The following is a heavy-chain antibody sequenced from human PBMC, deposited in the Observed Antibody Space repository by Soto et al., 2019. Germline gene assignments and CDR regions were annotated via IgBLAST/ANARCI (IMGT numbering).Heavy chain of an antibody. J-gene: IGHJ3*02. D-gene: IGHD2-8*01. Sequence: GGSLRLSCAASGFTFSDYYMSWIRQAPGKGLEWVSYISSSGSTIYYADSVKGRFTISRDNAKNSLYLQMNSLRAEDTAVYYCVIDRFGLYYAPLVIWGQGTMVTVSS. V-gene: IGHV3-11*01. CDR2: ISSSGSTI. CDR3: VIDRFGLYYAPLVI. CDR1: GFTFSDYY.